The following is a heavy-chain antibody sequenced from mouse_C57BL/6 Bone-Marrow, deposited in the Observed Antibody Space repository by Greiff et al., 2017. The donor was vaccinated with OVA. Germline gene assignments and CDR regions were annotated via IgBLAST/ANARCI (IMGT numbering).Heavy chain of an antibody. Sequence: QVQLKESGPELVKPGASVKISCKASGYAFSSSWMNWVKQRPGKGLEWIGRIYPGDGDTNYNGKFKGKATLTAEKSSSTAYVQLSRLTSEDSAVYFCASSIPLQRRHYFDYWGQGTTLTVSS. CDR1: GYAFSSSW. J-gene: IGHJ2*01. V-gene: IGHV1-82*01. CDR2: IYPGDGDT. CDR3: ASSIPLQRRHYFDY. D-gene: IGHD3-2*02.